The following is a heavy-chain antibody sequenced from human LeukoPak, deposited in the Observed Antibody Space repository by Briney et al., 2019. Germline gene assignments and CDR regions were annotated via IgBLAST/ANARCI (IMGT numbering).Heavy chain of an antibody. V-gene: IGHV3-30*03. CDR2: IGDTGRAK. Sequence: GRSLRLSCVASGFTFSRHGMHWVRQAPGKGLEWVAVIGDTGRAKYYADSVEGRFTASRDNFKNTLYLEMNSLRYDDTALYYCAREAAWGNWYFDHWGRGTLVTVSS. D-gene: IGHD3-16*01. J-gene: IGHJ2*01. CDR3: AREAAWGNWYFDH. CDR1: GFTFSRHG.